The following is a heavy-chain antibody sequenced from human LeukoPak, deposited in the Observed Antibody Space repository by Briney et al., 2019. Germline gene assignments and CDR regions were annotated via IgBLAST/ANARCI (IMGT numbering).Heavy chain of an antibody. D-gene: IGHD2-15*01. Sequence: GGSLRLSCAASGFTFDDYAMHWVRQAPGKGLEWVSGVSWNSGSIGYADSVKGRFTISRDNAKNSLYLQMNSLRAEDMALYYCAKEYCSGGSCYRGAFDIWGQGTMVTVSS. J-gene: IGHJ3*02. CDR1: GFTFDDYA. CDR3: AKEYCSGGSCYRGAFDI. V-gene: IGHV3-9*03. CDR2: VSWNSGSI.